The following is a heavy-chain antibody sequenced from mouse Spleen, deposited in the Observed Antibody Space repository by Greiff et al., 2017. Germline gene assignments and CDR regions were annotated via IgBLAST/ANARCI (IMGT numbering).Heavy chain of an antibody. CDR2: IHPNSGST. D-gene: IGHD2-4*01. Sequence: QVQLQQPGAELVKPGASVKLSCKASGYTFTSYWMHWVKQRPGQGLEWIGMIHPNSGSTNYNEKFKSKATLTVDKSSSTAYMQLSSLTPEDSAVYYCARDYDPAWFAYWGQGTLVTVSA. V-gene: IGHV1-64*01. CDR1: GYTFTSYW. J-gene: IGHJ3*01. CDR3: ARDYDPAWFAY.